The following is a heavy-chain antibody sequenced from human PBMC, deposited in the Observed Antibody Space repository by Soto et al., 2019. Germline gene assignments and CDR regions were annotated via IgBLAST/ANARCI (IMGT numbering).Heavy chain of an antibody. V-gene: IGHV4-31*03. Sequence: SETVSLTCTVSGGSISSGGYYWNGIRQHRGKGLEWIGYIYYTGSTYYNPSLKSRVTISVDTSKNQFSLKLSSVTAADTTVYYCARSLFPWGQGTLVTVSS. D-gene: IGHD3-16*01. CDR1: GGSISSGGYY. J-gene: IGHJ5*02. CDR3: ARSLFP. CDR2: IYYTGST.